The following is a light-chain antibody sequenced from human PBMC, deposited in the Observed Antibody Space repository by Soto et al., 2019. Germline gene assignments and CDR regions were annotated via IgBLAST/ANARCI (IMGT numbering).Light chain of an antibody. V-gene: IGKV1-5*03. J-gene: IGKJ1*01. CDR3: QEYNAYPWT. Sequence: DIQITPTPRTRAVSLVDLVTITCLASQTISSWLAWYQQKPGKAPKLLIYKASTLESGVPSNFSGSGSGTEFSLTISSLQPEDFATYYCQEYNAYPWTFGQGTKVDIK. CDR1: QTISSW. CDR2: KAS.